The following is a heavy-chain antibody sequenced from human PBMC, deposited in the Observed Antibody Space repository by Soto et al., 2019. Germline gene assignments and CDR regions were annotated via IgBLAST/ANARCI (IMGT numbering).Heavy chain of an antibody. J-gene: IGHJ4*02. V-gene: IGHV3-74*01. D-gene: IGHD3-10*01. CDR1: GFTFSSDW. CDR2: INTDGSGT. Sequence: EVQLVESGGGLAQPGGSLRLSCAASGFTFSSDWMHWVRQAPGKGLVWVSRINTDGSGTSYADSVKGRFTISRDNAKNTVDLQMNSLRAEDTAVYYCARDRPGSQRYFDYWGQGNMVTVSS. CDR3: ARDRPGSQRYFDY.